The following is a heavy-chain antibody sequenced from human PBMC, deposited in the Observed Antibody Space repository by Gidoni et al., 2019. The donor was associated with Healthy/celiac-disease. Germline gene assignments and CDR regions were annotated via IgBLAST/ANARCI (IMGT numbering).Heavy chain of an antibody. CDR2: IIPICGTA. CDR1: GGPFSSYA. J-gene: IGHJ6*03. D-gene: IGHD7-27*01. V-gene: IGHV1-69*01. CDR3: ARDGDNYYYYMDV. Sequence: QVQLVQSGAEVKKPGSSVKVSCKVSGGPFSSYAISWVRQAPGQGLEWMGGIIPICGTANYAQKCQGRVTITADESTSTAYMELGSLRSEDTAVYYGARDGDNYYYYMDVWGKGTTVTVSS.